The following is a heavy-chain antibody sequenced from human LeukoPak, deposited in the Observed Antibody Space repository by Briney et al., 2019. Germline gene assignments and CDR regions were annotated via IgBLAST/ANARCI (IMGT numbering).Heavy chain of an antibody. V-gene: IGHV4-34*01. CDR2: INHSGST. CDR3: ARAGAYYGSGIPLDI. CDR1: GGSFSGYY. J-gene: IGHJ3*02. Sequence: SETLSLTCAVSGGSFSGYYWSWIRQPPGKGLEWIGEINHSGSTNYNPSLKSRVTISVDTSKSQFSLKLSSVTAADTAVYYCARAGAYYGSGIPLDIWGQGTMVTVSS. D-gene: IGHD3-10*01.